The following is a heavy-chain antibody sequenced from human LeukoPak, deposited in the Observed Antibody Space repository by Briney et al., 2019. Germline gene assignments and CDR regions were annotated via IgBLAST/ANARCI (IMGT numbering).Heavy chain of an antibody. CDR2: IYHSGST. CDR1: GGSISSSNW. CDR3: ARRRSSGYLIYYYYGMDV. V-gene: IGHV4-4*02. J-gene: IGHJ6*02. Sequence: SGTLSLTFAVSGGSISSSNWWSWVRQPPGKGLEWIGEIYHSGSTNYNPSLKSRVTISVDKSKNQFSLKLSSVTAADTAVYYCARRRSSGYLIYYYYGMDVWGQGTTVTVSS. D-gene: IGHD3-22*01.